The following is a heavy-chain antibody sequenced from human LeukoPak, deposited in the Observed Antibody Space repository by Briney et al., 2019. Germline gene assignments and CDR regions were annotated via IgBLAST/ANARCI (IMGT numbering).Heavy chain of an antibody. Sequence: SVKVSCKASGGTFSNHVISWVRQAPGQGLEWMGRIIPILGIANYAQKFQGRVTITADKSTSTAYMELSSLRSEDTAVYYCARDSLAVAVPYYFDYWGQGTLVTVSS. D-gene: IGHD6-19*01. CDR3: ARDSLAVAVPYYFDY. CDR1: GGTFSNHV. V-gene: IGHV1-69*04. J-gene: IGHJ4*02. CDR2: IIPILGIA.